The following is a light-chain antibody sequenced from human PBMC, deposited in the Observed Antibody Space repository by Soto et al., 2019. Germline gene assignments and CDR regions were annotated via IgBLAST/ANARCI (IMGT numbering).Light chain of an antibody. CDR3: SLFTSSTTYV. Sequence: QSALTQPPSVSGSPGQSVTISCTGTSSDVGSYNRVSWYQQPPGTAPKLMIYEVSYRPSGVPDRFSGSKSGNTASLTISGLQAEDEADYYCSLFTSSTTYVFGTGTQLTVI. CDR2: EVS. CDR1: SSDVGSYNR. V-gene: IGLV2-18*01. J-gene: IGLJ7*01.